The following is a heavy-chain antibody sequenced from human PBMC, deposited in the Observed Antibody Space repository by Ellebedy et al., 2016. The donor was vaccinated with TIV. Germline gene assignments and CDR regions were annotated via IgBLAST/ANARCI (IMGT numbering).Heavy chain of an antibody. J-gene: IGHJ4*02. V-gene: IGHV3-15*01. D-gene: IGHD5-12*01. Sequence: GESLKISCAASGFTFNDARLSWVRQAPGKGPEWVGRIIGKIDGATADYAAPVRDRFTISRDDSQNTLYLHMNSLRVEDTAVYYCRWLRLVSRKYLDYWGQGTLVTVSS. CDR1: GFTFNDAR. CDR2: IIGKIDGATA. CDR3: RWLRLVSRKYLDY.